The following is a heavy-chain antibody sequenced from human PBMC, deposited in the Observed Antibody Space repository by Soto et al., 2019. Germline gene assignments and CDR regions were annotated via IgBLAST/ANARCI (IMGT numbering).Heavy chain of an antibody. V-gene: IGHV4-4*02. CDR3: ASDLAAVAGYFDS. CDR1: GASISTSQW. CDR2: VYHTGDT. Sequence: QVHLQESGPGLVKPSETLSLTCAVSGASISTSQWWRWVRQSPGKGLEWIGEVYHTGDTKYNPSLKRRLTISVDKSKNQFSLTLNSVTAADTAIYYCASDLAAVAGYFDSWGQGTLVTVSS. D-gene: IGHD6-19*01. J-gene: IGHJ4*02.